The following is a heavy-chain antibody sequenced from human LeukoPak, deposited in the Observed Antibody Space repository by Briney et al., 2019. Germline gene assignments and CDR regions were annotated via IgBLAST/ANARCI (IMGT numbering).Heavy chain of an antibody. CDR1: GGSISSYY. J-gene: IGHJ4*02. CDR3: ARLPDYYSRHGAPG. D-gene: IGHD3-10*01. CDR2: INHYGST. Sequence: NASETLSLTCTVSGGSISSYYWSWIRQPPGKGLEWIGEINHYGSTNYNPSLKSRITISVDTSKNQFSLKLSSVTAADTAVYYCARLPDYYSRHGAPGWGQGTLVTVSS. V-gene: IGHV4-34*01.